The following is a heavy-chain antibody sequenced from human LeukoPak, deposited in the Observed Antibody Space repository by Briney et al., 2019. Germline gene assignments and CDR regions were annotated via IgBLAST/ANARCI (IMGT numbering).Heavy chain of an antibody. V-gene: IGHV3-30-3*01. CDR1: GFTFSSYA. Sequence: GRSLRLSCAASGFTFSSYAMHWVRQAPGKGLEWVAVISYDGSNKYYADSVKGRFTISRDNSKNTLYLQMNSLRAEDTAVYYCASSGIGYCSSGSCPNYFDYWGQGTLVTVSS. CDR3: ASSGIGYCSSGSCPNYFDY. J-gene: IGHJ4*02. CDR2: ISYDGSNK. D-gene: IGHD2-15*01.